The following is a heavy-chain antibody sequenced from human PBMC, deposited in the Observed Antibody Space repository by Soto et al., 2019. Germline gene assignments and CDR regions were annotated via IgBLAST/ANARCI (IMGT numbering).Heavy chain of an antibody. J-gene: IGHJ4*02. V-gene: IGHV3-30*18. CDR3: AKGRSLVRGPMPY. CDR2: ISYDGSNK. CDR1: GFTFSSYG. D-gene: IGHD3-10*01. Sequence: SLRLSCAASGFTFSSYGMHWVRQAPGKGLEWVAVISYDGSNKYYADSVKGRFTISRDNSKNTLYLQMNSLRAEDTAVYYCAKGRSLVRGPMPYWGQGTLVTVSS.